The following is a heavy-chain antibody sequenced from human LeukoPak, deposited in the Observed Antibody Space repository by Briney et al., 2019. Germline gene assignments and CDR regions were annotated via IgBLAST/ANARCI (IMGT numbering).Heavy chain of an antibody. CDR1: GGSISSYY. V-gene: IGHV4-59*01. CDR3: GRVRTGNTGSPEYFED. Sequence: SEILSLTCSVSGGSISSYYWSWIRQPPGKGLEWIGYLFYSGNTNSNPSLKSRVTILADTSKNQFSLRLNSVTAADTAVYFCGRVRTGNTGSPEYFEDWGQGTLVTVSS. D-gene: IGHD5-12*01. CDR2: LFYSGNT. J-gene: IGHJ1*01.